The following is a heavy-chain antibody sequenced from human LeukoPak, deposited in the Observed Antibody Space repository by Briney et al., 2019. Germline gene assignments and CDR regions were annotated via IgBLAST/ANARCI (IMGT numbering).Heavy chain of an antibody. CDR2: FDPEDGET. D-gene: IGHD4-17*01. J-gene: IGHJ4*02. CDR1: GYTLTELS. CDR3: ALLRNYGDYENY. Sequence: ASVKVSCKVSGYTLTELSIHWVRQAPGKGLEWMGGFDPEDGETIYAQKFQGRVTMTEDTSTDTAYMELSRLRSENTAVYYCALLRNYGDYENYWGQGTLVTVSS. V-gene: IGHV1-24*01.